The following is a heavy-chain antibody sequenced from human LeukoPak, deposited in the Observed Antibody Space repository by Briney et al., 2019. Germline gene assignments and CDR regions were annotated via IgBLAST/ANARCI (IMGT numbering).Heavy chain of an antibody. D-gene: IGHD4-17*01. CDR1: GFTFSSYA. Sequence: GESLRLSCAVSGFTFSSYAMSWVRHAPGQGLDLDSAISGSGSSTYYADSVKGRFTIARDNSKNTLYLQMNSLRAEDAAVYYCAKGCFKRTVTVDYWGQGTLVTVSS. CDR2: ISGSGSST. J-gene: IGHJ4*02. V-gene: IGHV3-23*01. CDR3: AKGCFKRTVTVDY.